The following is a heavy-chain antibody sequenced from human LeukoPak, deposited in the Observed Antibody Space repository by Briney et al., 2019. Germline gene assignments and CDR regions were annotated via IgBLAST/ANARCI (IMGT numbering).Heavy chain of an antibody. D-gene: IGHD5-24*01. V-gene: IGHV3-11*01. CDR3: ARVGRWLQLVFGAPDY. CDR1: GFTFSDYY. CDR2: ISSSGSTI. J-gene: IGHJ4*02. Sequence: GGSLRLSCAASGFTFSDYYMSWIRQAPGKGLEWVSYISSSGSTIYYADSVKGRFTISRDNAKNSLYLQMNSLRAEDTAVYYCARVGRWLQLVFGAPDYWGQGTLVTVSS.